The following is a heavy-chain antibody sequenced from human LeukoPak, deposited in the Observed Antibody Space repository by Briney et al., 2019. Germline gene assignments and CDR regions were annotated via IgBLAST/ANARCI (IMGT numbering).Heavy chain of an antibody. CDR2: LYYSGST. J-gene: IGHJ4*02. D-gene: IGHD6-13*01. V-gene: IGHV4-39*01. CDR1: GGSISSYY. CDR3: AASFQAVGGTLFLDY. Sequence: TSETLSLTCTVSGGSISSYYWGWIRQPPGKGLEWIGTLYYSGSTYYNPSLKSRVTISVDTSKNQFSLKLSSVTAADTAVYYCAASFQAVGGTLFLDYWGQGALVTVSS.